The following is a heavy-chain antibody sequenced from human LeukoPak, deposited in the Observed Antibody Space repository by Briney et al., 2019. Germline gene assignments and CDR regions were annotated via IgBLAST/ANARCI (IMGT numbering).Heavy chain of an antibody. V-gene: IGHV5-51*01. D-gene: IGHD3-16*01. Sequence: GESLKISCQGSGYSFSTYWIAWVRQMPGKGLEWMGILYPDGSTTRYSPSFQDRVTISADKSIHTAYMQWSSLKASDSAMYYCAGTHYNHGYTYYFDFWGQGTLVTASS. J-gene: IGHJ4*01. CDR3: AGTHYNHGYTYYFDF. CDR2: LYPDGSTT. CDR1: GYSFSTYW.